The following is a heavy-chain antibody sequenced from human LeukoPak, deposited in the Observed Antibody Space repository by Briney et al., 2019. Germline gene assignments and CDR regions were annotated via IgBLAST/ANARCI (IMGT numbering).Heavy chain of an antibody. J-gene: IGHJ4*02. CDR3: AKDLGYDYVWGEGNLYDY. D-gene: IGHD3-16*01. V-gene: IGHV3-23*01. CDR1: GFSFSSNS. Sequence: GGSLRLSCAASGFSFSSNSMSWVRQAPGKGLEWVSAISGSGGRSFYADSVKGRFTISRDNSKNTLHLQMNSLRVEDTAVYYCAKDLGYDYVWGEGNLYDYWGQGILVTVSS. CDR2: ISGSGGRS.